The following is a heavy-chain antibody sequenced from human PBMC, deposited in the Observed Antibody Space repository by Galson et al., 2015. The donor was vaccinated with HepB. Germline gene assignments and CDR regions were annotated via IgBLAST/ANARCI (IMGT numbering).Heavy chain of an antibody. J-gene: IGHJ3*02. CDR2: ISGSGGST. V-gene: IGHV3-23*01. CDR1: GFTFSSYA. D-gene: IGHD3-22*01. Sequence: SLRLSCAASGFTFSSYAMSWVRQAPGKGLEWVSAISGSGGSTYYADSVKGRFTISRDNSKNTLYLQMNSLRAEDTAVYYCAKAIDSSGYYYEAFDIWGQGTMVTVSS. CDR3: AKAIDSSGYYYEAFDI.